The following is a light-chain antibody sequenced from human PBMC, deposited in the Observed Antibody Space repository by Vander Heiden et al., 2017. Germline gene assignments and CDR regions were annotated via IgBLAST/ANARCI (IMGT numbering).Light chain of an antibody. Sequence: QSALTQPASASGSPGLSITISCTGTSSDVGGYNYVYWYQQHPGKAPKLMIYNVSNRPSGVSNRFSGSKSGNTASLTISGLQAEDEADYYCSSYTSSSTLRVFGGGTKLTVL. V-gene: IGLV2-14*03. CDR2: NVS. CDR1: SSDVGGYNY. J-gene: IGLJ2*01. CDR3: SSYTSSSTLRV.